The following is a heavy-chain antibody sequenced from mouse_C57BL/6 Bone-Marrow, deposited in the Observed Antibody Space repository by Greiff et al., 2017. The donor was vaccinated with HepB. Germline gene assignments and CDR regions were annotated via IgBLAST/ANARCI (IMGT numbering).Heavy chain of an antibody. CDR2: IDPSDSYT. J-gene: IGHJ4*01. D-gene: IGHD1-2*01. V-gene: IGHV1-69*01. CDR1: GYTFTSYW. CDR3: ASSGWGDYAMDY. Sequence: QVQLQQPGAELVMPGASVKLSCKASGYTFTSYWMHWVKQRPGQGLEWIGEIDPSDSYTNYNQKFKGKSTLTVDKSSSTAYMQLSSLTSEDSAVYYCASSGWGDYAMDYWGQGTAVTVSS.